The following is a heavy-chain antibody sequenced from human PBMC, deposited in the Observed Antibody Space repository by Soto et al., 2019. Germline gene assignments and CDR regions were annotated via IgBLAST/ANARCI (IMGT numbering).Heavy chain of an antibody. D-gene: IGHD3-10*01. J-gene: IGHJ4*02. Sequence: ASVKVSCKVSGYTLTELSMHWVRQAPGKGLEWMGGFDPEDGETIYAQKFQGRVTMTEDTSTDTAYMELSSLRSEDTAVYYCATDFYYYGSGSYYTPPYFDYWGQGTLVTVSS. CDR2: FDPEDGET. CDR3: ATDFYYYGSGSYYTPPYFDY. CDR1: GYTLTELS. V-gene: IGHV1-24*01.